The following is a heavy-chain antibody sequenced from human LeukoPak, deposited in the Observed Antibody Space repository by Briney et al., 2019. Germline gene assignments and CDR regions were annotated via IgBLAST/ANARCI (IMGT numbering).Heavy chain of an antibody. CDR3: ARLRIAAAGIEIDY. D-gene: IGHD6-13*01. Sequence: SETPSLTCTVSGGSISSSNYYWGWIRQPPGKGLEWIGSIYYSGSTYYNPSLKSRVTISVDTSKSQFSLKLSSVTAADTAVYYCARLRIAAAGIEIDYWGQGTLVTVSS. CDR1: GGSISSSNYY. CDR2: IYYSGST. V-gene: IGHV4-39*01. J-gene: IGHJ4*02.